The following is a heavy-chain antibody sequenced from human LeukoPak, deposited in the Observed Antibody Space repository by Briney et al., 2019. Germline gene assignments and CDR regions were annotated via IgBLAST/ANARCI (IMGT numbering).Heavy chain of an antibody. D-gene: IGHD3-3*01. Sequence: SETLSLTCTVSGGSISSSSYYWGWIRQPPGKGLEWIGSIYYSGSTYYNPSLKSRVTISVDTSKNQFSLKLSSVTAADTAVYYCARTHYDFWSGPVNAFDIWGQGTMVTVSS. CDR3: ARTHYDFWSGPVNAFDI. V-gene: IGHV4-39*07. CDR2: IYYSGST. CDR1: GGSISSSSYY. J-gene: IGHJ3*02.